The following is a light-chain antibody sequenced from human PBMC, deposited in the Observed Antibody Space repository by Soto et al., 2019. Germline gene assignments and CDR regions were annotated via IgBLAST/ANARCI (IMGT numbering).Light chain of an antibody. Sequence: CRCFITQSEGFRFTTTFRASQDISSALAWYQKKPGKAPKLLMNDASSLESGVPSRFSGSGSGADFTLTISSLQPEDFANDYCQHFNNYPTFGQGTLLEIK. CDR1: QDISSA. CDR2: DAS. V-gene: IGKV1D-13*01. CDR3: QHFNNYPT. J-gene: IGKJ5*01.